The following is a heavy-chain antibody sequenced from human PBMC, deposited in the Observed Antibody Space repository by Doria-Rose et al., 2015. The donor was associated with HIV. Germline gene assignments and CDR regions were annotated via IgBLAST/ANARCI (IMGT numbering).Heavy chain of an antibody. CDR3: ARIKSSRWYHKYYFDF. D-gene: IGHD6-13*01. CDR2: IFSDDGR. V-gene: IGHV2-26*01. Sequence: ESGPVLVKPTETLTLTCTGSGVSLSSPGMGVSWIRQPPGKALEWLANIFSDDGRSYKTSLKSRLTISRGTSKSQVVLTMTDMDPVDTATYYCARIKSSRWYHKYYFDFWGRGTLVIVSA. CDR1: GVSLSSPGMG. J-gene: IGHJ4*02.